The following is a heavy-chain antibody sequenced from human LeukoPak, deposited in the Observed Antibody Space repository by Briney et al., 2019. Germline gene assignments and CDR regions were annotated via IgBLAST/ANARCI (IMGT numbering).Heavy chain of an antibody. CDR2: ISSSSSYI. CDR1: GFTFSSYS. Sequence: GGSLRLSCAASGFTFSSYSMNWVRQAPGKGLEWVSSISSSSSYIYYADSVKGRFTISRDNAKNSLYLQMNSLRAEDTAVYYCARGDSSGYYDVCDYWGQGTLVTVSS. D-gene: IGHD3-22*01. J-gene: IGHJ4*02. CDR3: ARGDSSGYYDVCDY. V-gene: IGHV3-21*01.